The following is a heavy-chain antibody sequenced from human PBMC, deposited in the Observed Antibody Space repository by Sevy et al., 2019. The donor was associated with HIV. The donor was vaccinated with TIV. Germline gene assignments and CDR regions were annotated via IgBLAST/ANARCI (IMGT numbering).Heavy chain of an antibody. Sequence: GGSLRLSCAGSGFTLSDYYMSWIRQAPGKGLEWISYMSSTGTTTYYAHSVKGRFTVSRDNAKNSFYLQMNSLRGDDTAVYYCAGAPTEISFDYWGQGSLVTVSS. V-gene: IGHV3-11*01. CDR1: GFTLSDYY. CDR2: MSSTGTTT. D-gene: IGHD4-17*01. J-gene: IGHJ4*02. CDR3: AGAPTEISFDY.